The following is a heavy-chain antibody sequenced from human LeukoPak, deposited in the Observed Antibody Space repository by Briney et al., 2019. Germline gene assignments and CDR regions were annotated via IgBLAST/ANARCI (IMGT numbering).Heavy chain of an antibody. CDR1: GFTFDDYT. Sequence: GGSLRLSCAASGFTFDDYTMHWVRQAPGKGLEWVSLITWDGGSTYYADSVKGRFTISRDNAKNTLYLQMNSLRAEDTAVFYCARAEFYYDRSGYYPRYYNYYYMDVWGKGTTVTVSS. D-gene: IGHD3-22*01. CDR3: ARAEFYYDRSGYYPRYYNYYYMDV. V-gene: IGHV3-43*01. J-gene: IGHJ6*03. CDR2: ITWDGGST.